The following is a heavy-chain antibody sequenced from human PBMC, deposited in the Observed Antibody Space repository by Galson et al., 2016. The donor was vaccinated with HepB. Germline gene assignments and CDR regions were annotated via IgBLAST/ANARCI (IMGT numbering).Heavy chain of an antibody. V-gene: IGHV6-1*01. Sequence: CAISGDSVSSNSAVWNWIRQSPSRGLEWLGRTFYKSKWYNDYAVSVKSRITVNADTSKNQFSLHLNSVTPDDTVVYYCTRGFEYSSGWYYFDHWGQGTLVTVSS. D-gene: IGHD6-19*01. CDR2: TFYKSKWYN. J-gene: IGHJ4*02. CDR3: TRGFEYSSGWYYFDH. CDR1: GDSVSSNSAV.